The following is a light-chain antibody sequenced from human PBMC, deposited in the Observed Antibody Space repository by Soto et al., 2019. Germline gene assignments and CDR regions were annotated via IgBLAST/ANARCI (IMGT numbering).Light chain of an antibody. CDR1: QDIKNY. CDR2: DAF. CDR3: QQYDSLPPT. V-gene: IGKV1-33*01. J-gene: IGKJ4*01. Sequence: DIQMTQSPSSLSAFVGDSITITCQASQDIKNYLNWYQHKPGKAPKLLIYDAFKSDTGVPSRFSGSGSGTDFTFTINNLQPEDIGTYFCQQYDSLPPTFGGGTRV.